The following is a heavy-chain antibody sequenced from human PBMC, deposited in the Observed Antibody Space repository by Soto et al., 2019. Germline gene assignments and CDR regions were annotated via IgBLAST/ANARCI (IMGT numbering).Heavy chain of an antibody. CDR1: RYSFKSYW. Sequence: ISRQVSRYSFKSYWIGWVRQMPGKVLEWMGIIYPGLSDTRYSPSFQGQVTISADKSISTAYLQWSSLKASDTAMYYCARHAWYNWDDDVYYYGMDVWGQGTTVIVSS. V-gene: IGHV5-51*01. CDR3: ARHAWYNWDDDVYYYGMDV. D-gene: IGHD1-20*01. J-gene: IGHJ6*02. CDR2: IYPGLSDT.